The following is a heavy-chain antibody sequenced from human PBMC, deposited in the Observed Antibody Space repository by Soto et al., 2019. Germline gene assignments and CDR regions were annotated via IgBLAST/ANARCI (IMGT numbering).Heavy chain of an antibody. Sequence: GGSLRLSCAATGFTFSSYWMSWVRQAPGKGLEWVANIKQDGSEKWYVDSVKGRFTISRDNAENSLYLQMNSLRAEDTAVYYCARGDYYDSSGPFSDAFDIWGQGTMVTVSS. CDR2: IKQDGSEK. CDR1: GFTFSSYW. J-gene: IGHJ3*02. CDR3: ARGDYYDSSGPFSDAFDI. D-gene: IGHD3-22*01. V-gene: IGHV3-7*04.